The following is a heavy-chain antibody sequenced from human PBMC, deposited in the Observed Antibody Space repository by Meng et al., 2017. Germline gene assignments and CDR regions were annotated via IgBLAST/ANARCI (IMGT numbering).Heavy chain of an antibody. Sequence: TLSLTCTVSGGSISSGSYYWSWIRQPAGKGLEWIGRIYTSGSTNYNPSLKSRVTISVDTSKNQFSLKLSSVTAADTAVYYCARSSRLDSSGWYGAFDIWGQGTMVTVSS. D-gene: IGHD6-19*01. J-gene: IGHJ3*02. CDR3: ARSSRLDSSGWYGAFDI. CDR1: GGSISSGSYY. V-gene: IGHV4-61*02. CDR2: IYTSGST.